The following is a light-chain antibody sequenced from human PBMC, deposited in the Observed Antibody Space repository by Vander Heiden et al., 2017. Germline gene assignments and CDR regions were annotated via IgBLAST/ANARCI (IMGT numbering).Light chain of an antibody. Sequence: DIVMTQSPDSLAVSLGERATINCKSSQSVLYSSDNKNYLAWYQQKPGQPPKLLILWASTRESGVPDRFSGGGSGTDFTLTISSLQTEDVAVYYCQQYYTTPLTFGGGTKVEIK. J-gene: IGKJ4*01. V-gene: IGKV4-1*01. CDR2: WAS. CDR3: QQYYTTPLT. CDR1: QSVLYSSDNKNY.